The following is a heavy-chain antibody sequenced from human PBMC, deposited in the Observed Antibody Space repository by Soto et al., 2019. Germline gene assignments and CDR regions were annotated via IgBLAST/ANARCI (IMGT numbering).Heavy chain of an antibody. CDR2: IYYSGTT. Sequence: SETLSLTCTVSNGSVSSGTYSWSWVRQPPGKGLEWIGYIYYSGTTYYTPSLKSRLTMSMDRANDHFSLNLASVTAADTAVYFCARGHYYYGMDVWGQGITVTVSS. CDR3: ARGHYYYGMDV. J-gene: IGHJ6*02. CDR1: NGSVSSGTYS. V-gene: IGHV4-30-2*01.